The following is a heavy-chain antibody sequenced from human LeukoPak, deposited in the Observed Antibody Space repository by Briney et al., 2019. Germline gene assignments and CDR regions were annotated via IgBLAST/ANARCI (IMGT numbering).Heavy chain of an antibody. CDR3: ATCPPSSWYYFDF. Sequence: GGSLRLSCAASGFTFSTYSMNWVRQAPGRGLEWVSYISGSSSSSDGGAIQYADSVKGRFTISRDNDKDSLYLQMNSLRAEDTAVYYCATCPPSSWYYFDFWGQGALVTVSS. CDR1: GFTFSTYS. CDR2: ISGSSSSSDGGAI. J-gene: IGHJ4*02. D-gene: IGHD6-13*01. V-gene: IGHV3-48*01.